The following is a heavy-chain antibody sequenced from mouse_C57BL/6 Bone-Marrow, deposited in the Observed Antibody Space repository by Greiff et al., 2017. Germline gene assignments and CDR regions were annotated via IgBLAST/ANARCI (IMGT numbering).Heavy chain of an antibody. D-gene: IGHD2-3*01. CDR1: GYTFTSYW. CDR2: IDPSASYT. V-gene: IGHV1-50*01. CDR3: ARDGYHWYFDV. Sequence: QVQLQQPGAELVKPGASVKLSCTASGYTFTSYWMQWVKQRPGQGLAWIGEIDPSASYTNYNKKFKGKATLTVDTSSSTAYMQLSSLTSEDAAVYYCARDGYHWYFDVWGTGTTVTVSS. J-gene: IGHJ1*03.